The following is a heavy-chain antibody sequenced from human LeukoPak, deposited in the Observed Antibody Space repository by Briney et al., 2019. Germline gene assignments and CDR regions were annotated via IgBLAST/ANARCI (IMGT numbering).Heavy chain of an antibody. CDR2: IDPSDSYT. Sequence: GESLKISCKGSGYIFTSDWISWVRQMLGKGLEWMGRIDPSDSYTNYSPSFQGHVTISADKSISTAYLQWSSLKASDTAMYYCARRLDCSSTACQDAFDIWGQGTMVTVSS. J-gene: IGHJ3*02. CDR1: GYIFTSDW. V-gene: IGHV5-10-1*01. D-gene: IGHD2-2*01. CDR3: ARRLDCSSTACQDAFDI.